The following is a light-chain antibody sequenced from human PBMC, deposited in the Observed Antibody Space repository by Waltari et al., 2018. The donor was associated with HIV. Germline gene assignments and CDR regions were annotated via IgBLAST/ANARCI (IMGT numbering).Light chain of an antibody. V-gene: IGLV3-19*01. CDR1: ILRSYY. CDR2: GKT. CDR3: NSRDRSGNHLV. Sequence: SSELTQDPAVSVALGQTVRITCQGDILRSYYASWYQQKPGQAPVLVIYGKTDRPSGVPDRFSGSSAGNTASLTITGAQAEDEADYYCNSRDRSGNHLVFGGGTKVTVL. J-gene: IGLJ2*01.